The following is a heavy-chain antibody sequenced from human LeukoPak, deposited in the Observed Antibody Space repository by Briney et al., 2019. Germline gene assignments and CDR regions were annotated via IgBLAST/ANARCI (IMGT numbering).Heavy chain of an antibody. V-gene: IGHV3-23*01. J-gene: IGHJ5*02. CDR3: AKGQYEFLVAATTT. CDR2: ISGSGGST. D-gene: IGHD1-26*01. Sequence: QAGGSLRLSCAASGFTFSNYAMSWVRQAPGKGLEWVSGISGSGGSTYYADSVKGRFTISRDNSKNTLYLQMNSLRAEDTAVYYCAKGQYEFLVAATTTWGQGTLVTVSS. CDR1: GFTFSNYA.